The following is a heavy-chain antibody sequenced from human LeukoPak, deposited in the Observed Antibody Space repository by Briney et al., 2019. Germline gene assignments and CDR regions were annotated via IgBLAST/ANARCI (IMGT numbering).Heavy chain of an antibody. CDR2: IKRDGSEK. D-gene: IGHD3-3*01. J-gene: IGHJ4*02. V-gene: IGHV3-7*01. Sequence: PGGSLRLSCAASGFIFSSYWMVWVRQAPGKGLELVANIKRDGSEKYYVDSVKGRFTISRDNAQNSLYLQMNSLRAEDTAVYYCARDKEAAVDFWSGYYPLWGQGTLVTVSS. CDR1: GFIFSSYW. CDR3: ARDKEAAVDFWSGYYPL.